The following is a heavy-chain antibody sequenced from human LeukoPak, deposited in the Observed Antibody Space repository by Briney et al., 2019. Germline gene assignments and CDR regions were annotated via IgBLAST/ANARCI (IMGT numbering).Heavy chain of an antibody. CDR1: GGSISSSSYY. J-gene: IGHJ4*02. CDR2: IYYSGST. V-gene: IGHV4-39*01. Sequence: SETLSLTCTVSGGSISSSSYYWGWIRQPPGKGLEWIGSIYYSGSTYYNPSLKSRVTISVDTSKNQFSLKLSSVTAADTAVYYCAGGKDRWELPNCWGQGTLVTVSS. D-gene: IGHD1-26*01. CDR3: AGGKDRWELPNC.